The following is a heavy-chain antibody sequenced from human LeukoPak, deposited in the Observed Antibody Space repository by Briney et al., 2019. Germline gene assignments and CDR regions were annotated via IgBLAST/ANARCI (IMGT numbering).Heavy chain of an antibody. CDR3: ARRGAAAAVFDY. D-gene: IGHD6-13*01. V-gene: IGHV3-48*04. CDR2: ISSSGSTM. J-gene: IGHJ4*02. Sequence: GGSLRLSCAATGFTFNHYGMHWVRQAPGKGPEWVSYISSSGSTMYSADSVKGRFTISRDNAKNSLYLQINSLRAEDTAVYYCARRGAAAAVFDYWGQGTLVTVSS. CDR1: GFTFNHYG.